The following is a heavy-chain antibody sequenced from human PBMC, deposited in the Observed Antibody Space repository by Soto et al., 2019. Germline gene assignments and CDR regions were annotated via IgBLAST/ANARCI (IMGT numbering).Heavy chain of an antibody. V-gene: IGHV1-18*01. Sequence: ASVKVSCKASGYTFTSYDISWVRQAPGQGLERMGWISTYNGNTNYAQKPQGRVTMTTDTSTSTAYMELSSLRSEDTAVYYCARGENLYWYFDLWGRGTLVTVSS. CDR2: ISTYNGNT. J-gene: IGHJ2*01. CDR1: GYTFTSYD. CDR3: ARGENLYWYFDL.